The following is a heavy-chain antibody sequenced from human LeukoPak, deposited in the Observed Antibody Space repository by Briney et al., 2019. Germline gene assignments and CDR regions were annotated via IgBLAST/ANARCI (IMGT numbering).Heavy chain of an antibody. J-gene: IGHJ6*02. CDR2: IIPIFGTA. Sequence: GASVTVSFTASGGTFSIYAISWVRQAPGQGLEWMGGIIPIFGTANYAQKFQGRVTITADESTSTAYMELSSLRSEDTAVYYCARAKSPDDSSGYWDYYYYGMDVWGQGTTVTVSS. CDR1: GGTFSIYA. D-gene: IGHD3-22*01. CDR3: ARAKSPDDSSGYWDYYYYGMDV. V-gene: IGHV1-69*01.